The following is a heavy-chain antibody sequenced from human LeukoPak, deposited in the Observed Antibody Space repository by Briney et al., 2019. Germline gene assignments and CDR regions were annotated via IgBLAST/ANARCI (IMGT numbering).Heavy chain of an antibody. J-gene: IGHJ4*02. D-gene: IGHD3-9*01. CDR3: ARRIRYVDWVIDY. V-gene: IGHV4-39*07. CDR2: IFYSGSN. Sequence: SETLCLTCTVSGGSICSGSYYCGWIRQPPGEWLELIVWIFYSGSNYYTPVLKSLVTISVDTSKDHFFLKLCSVTAADTAVYYCARRIRYVDWVIDYWGQGTLVTVSS. CDR1: GGSICSGSYY.